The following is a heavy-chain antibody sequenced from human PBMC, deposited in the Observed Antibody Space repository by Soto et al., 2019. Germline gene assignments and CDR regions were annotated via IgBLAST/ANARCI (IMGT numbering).Heavy chain of an antibody. CDR2: IIPIFGTA. V-gene: IGHV1-69*13. CDR3: AREMTTVTFYYYGMDV. Sequence: SVKVSCKASGGTFSSYAISWVRQAPGQGLEWMGGIIPIFGTANYAQKFQGRVTITADESTSTAYMELSSLRSEDTAVYYCAREMTTVTFYYYGMDVWGQGTPVTVSS. J-gene: IGHJ6*02. D-gene: IGHD4-4*01. CDR1: GGTFSSYA.